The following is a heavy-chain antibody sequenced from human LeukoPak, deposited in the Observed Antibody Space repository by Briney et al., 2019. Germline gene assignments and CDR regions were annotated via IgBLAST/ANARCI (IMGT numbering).Heavy chain of an antibody. J-gene: IGHJ6*02. Sequence: PSETPSLTCTGSGGSISSYYWSWIRQPAGKGLEWIGRIYTSGSTNYDPSLKSRVTMSVDTSKNQFSLKLSSGTAADTAVYYCARDHGYSYGYGMDVWGQGTTVTVSS. D-gene: IGHD5-18*01. V-gene: IGHV4-4*07. CDR2: IYTSGST. CDR1: GGSISSYY. CDR3: ARDHGYSYGYGMDV.